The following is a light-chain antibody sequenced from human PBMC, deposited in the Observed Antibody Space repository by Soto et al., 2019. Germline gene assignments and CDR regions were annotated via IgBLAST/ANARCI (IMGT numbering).Light chain of an antibody. Sequence: DIVMTQSPDSLAVSLGERATINCKSSRNVLYSSNNKNYLALYQQKPGQPPKLLIYWASTRESGVPDRFSGSGSGTDFTLTISSLQAEDVAVYYCQQYHILPWTFGQGTKVEIK. CDR3: QQYHILPWT. J-gene: IGKJ1*01. V-gene: IGKV4-1*01. CDR2: WAS. CDR1: RNVLYSSNNKNY.